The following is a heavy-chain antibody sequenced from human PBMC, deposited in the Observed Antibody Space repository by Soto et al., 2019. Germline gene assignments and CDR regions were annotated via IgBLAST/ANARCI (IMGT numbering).Heavy chain of an antibody. Sequence: QITLKESGPTLVKPTQTLTLTCTFSGFSLSTSGVGVGWIRQPPGKALEWLALIYWDDDKRYSPSLKSRLTITKDTSKNQVVLTMTNMDPADTATYYCAHRPMRQLGMVMTNWGQGALVTVSS. J-gene: IGHJ4*02. CDR3: AHRPMRQLGMVMTN. D-gene: IGHD5-18*01. CDR1: GFSLSTSGVG. CDR2: IYWDDDK. V-gene: IGHV2-5*02.